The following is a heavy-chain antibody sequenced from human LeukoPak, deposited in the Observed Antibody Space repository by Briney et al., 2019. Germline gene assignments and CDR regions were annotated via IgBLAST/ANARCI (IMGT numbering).Heavy chain of an antibody. V-gene: IGHV3-23*01. J-gene: IGHJ6*03. CDR3: ASTYKDSGYDLSYYYYYYMDV. D-gene: IGHD5-12*01. CDR1: GFTFSTYA. Sequence: GGSLRLSCAASGFTFSTYAMSWVRQAPGKGLEWVSVISGSSRSTYYADSVKGRFTVSRDNSRNTLYLQMNSLRAEDTAVYYCASTYKDSGYDLSYYYYYYMDVWGKGTTVSVSS. CDR2: ISGSSRST.